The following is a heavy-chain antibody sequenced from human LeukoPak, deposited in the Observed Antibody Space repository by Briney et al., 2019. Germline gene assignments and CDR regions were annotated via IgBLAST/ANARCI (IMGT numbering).Heavy chain of an antibody. Sequence: ASVKVSCKAAGYNFTSSSYGITWVRQAPGQGLEWMGWISSNSRIVNYAQNLQGRVTMTTDTSTSTAYMELRSLRSDDTAVYYCARVPNGDYDPLRFDYWGQGTLVTVSS. CDR1: GYNFTSSSYG. CDR2: ISSNSRIV. V-gene: IGHV1-18*01. J-gene: IGHJ4*02. D-gene: IGHD4-17*01. CDR3: ARVPNGDYDPLRFDY.